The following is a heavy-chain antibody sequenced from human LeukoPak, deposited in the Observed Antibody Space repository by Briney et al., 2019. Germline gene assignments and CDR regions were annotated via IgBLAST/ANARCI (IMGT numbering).Heavy chain of an antibody. D-gene: IGHD4-11*01. CDR2: TSSSSSTI. Sequence: GGSLILSCAASGFTFSSYSMNWVRQAPGKGLEWVSYTSSSSSTIYYADSVKGRFTISRDNAKNSLYLQMNSLRAEDTAVYYCARQADYIPGGAFDIWGQGTMVTVSS. CDR3: ARQADYIPGGAFDI. CDR1: GFTFSSYS. J-gene: IGHJ3*02. V-gene: IGHV3-48*01.